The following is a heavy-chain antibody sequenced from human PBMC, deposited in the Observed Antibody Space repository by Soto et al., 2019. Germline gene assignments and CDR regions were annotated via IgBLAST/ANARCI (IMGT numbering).Heavy chain of an antibody. CDR1: GFTFNTHG. Sequence: VELVESGGGVVQPGGSLRLSCAASGFTFNTHGMHWFRQAPGKGLEWVAVIWYDGSQRYYADFVRGRVTISRDNSQNPLYLQMTSMRAEDKAVYYCARIDDYGDCVTDYWGQGALVSVSS. V-gene: IGHV3-33*01. D-gene: IGHD4-17*01. CDR3: ARIDDYGDCVTDY. J-gene: IGHJ4*02. CDR2: IWYDGSQR.